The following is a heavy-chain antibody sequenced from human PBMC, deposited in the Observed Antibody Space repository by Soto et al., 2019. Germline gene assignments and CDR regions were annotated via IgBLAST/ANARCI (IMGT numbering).Heavy chain of an antibody. CDR2: ISSSSSYI. D-gene: IGHD2-21*02. V-gene: IGHV3-21*01. CDR3: ARDNKHPYCGGDCHITKSWSLGLYYYGMDV. CDR1: GFTFSSYS. Sequence: PGGSLRLSCAASGFTFSSYSMNWVRQAPGKGLEWVSSISSSSSYIYYADSVKGRFTISRDNAKNSLYLQMNSLRAEDTAVYYCARDNKHPYCGGDCHITKSWSLGLYYYGMDVWGQVTTVTVSS. J-gene: IGHJ6*02.